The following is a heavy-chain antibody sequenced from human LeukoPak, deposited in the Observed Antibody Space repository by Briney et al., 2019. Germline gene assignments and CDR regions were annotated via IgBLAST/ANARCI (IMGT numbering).Heavy chain of an antibody. V-gene: IGHV3-21*04. D-gene: IGHD3-22*01. CDR2: ISSSSSYI. CDR3: AKDPNYYDSSGYYDY. CDR1: GFTFSSYS. J-gene: IGHJ4*02. Sequence: GGSLRLSCAASGFTFSSYSMNWVRQAPGKGLEWVSSISSSSSYIYYADSVKGRFTISRDNAKNSLYLQMNSLRAEDTAVYYCAKDPNYYDSSGYYDYWGQGTLVTVSS.